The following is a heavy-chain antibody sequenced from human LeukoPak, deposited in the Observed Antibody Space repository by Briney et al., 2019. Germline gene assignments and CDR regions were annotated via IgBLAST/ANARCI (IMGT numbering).Heavy chain of an antibody. J-gene: IGHJ4*02. Sequence: ASVKVSCKASGGTFSSYAISWARQAPGQGLEWMGGIIPIFGTANYAQKFQGRVTITTDESTSTAYMELSSLRSEDTAVYYCARRTGDNNWDYWGQGTLVTVSS. D-gene: IGHD7-27*01. CDR2: IIPIFGTA. CDR1: GGTFSSYA. CDR3: ARRTGDNNWDY. V-gene: IGHV1-69*05.